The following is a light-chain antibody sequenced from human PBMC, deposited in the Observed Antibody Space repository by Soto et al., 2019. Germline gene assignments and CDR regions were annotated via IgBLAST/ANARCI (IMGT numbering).Light chain of an antibody. Sequence: EIVLTQSPATLSLSPGERATLSCRASQSVSSYLVWYQQKPGQAPRLLIYDASNRATGIPARFSGSGSGTDFTLTISSLEPEDFAVSYCQQRSNWPLTFGGGTKVEIK. J-gene: IGKJ4*01. CDR2: DAS. CDR1: QSVSSY. V-gene: IGKV3-11*01. CDR3: QQRSNWPLT.